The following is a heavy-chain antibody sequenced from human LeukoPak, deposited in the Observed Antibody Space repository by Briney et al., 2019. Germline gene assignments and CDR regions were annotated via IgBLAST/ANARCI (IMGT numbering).Heavy chain of an antibody. J-gene: IGHJ5*02. D-gene: IGHD3-22*01. CDR1: GYTFTSCG. Sequence: ASVKVSCKASGYTFTSCGISWVRQAPGQGLEWMGWISAYNGNTNYAQKLQGRVTMTTDTSTSTAYMELRSLRSDDTAVYYCARSIVVNNWFDPWGQGTLVTVSS. V-gene: IGHV1-18*01. CDR3: ARSIVVNNWFDP. CDR2: ISAYNGNT.